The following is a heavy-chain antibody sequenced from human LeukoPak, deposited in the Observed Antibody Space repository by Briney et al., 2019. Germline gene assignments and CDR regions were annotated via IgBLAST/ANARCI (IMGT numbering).Heavy chain of an antibody. Sequence: ASVKVSCKASGYTFTSYGISWVRQAPGQGLEWMGWISAYNGNTNYAQKLQGRVTMTTDTSTSTAYMEVSSLRSEDTAVYYCATSIRFLEWLPPSGYMDVWGKGTTVTVSS. CDR3: ATSIRFLEWLPPSGYMDV. D-gene: IGHD3-3*01. V-gene: IGHV1-18*01. CDR1: GYTFTSYG. CDR2: ISAYNGNT. J-gene: IGHJ6*03.